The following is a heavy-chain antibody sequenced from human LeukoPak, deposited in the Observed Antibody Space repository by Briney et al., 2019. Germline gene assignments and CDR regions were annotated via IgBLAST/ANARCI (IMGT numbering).Heavy chain of an antibody. D-gene: IGHD1-14*01. CDR2: IYYSEST. V-gene: IGHV4-59*01. CDR1: VGSISSYY. J-gene: IGHJ4*02. Sequence: PSETLSLTCAVSVGSISSYYWSWIRHPPRKGLEWSGYIYYSESTNYNPSLKSRVTISIDTSKNQFSLKLSSVTAADTAVYYCARTGSTGGYWGQGTLVTVSS. CDR3: ARTGSTGGY.